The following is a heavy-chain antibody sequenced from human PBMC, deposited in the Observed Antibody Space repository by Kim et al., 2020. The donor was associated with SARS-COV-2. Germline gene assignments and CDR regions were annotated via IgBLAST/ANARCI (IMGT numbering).Heavy chain of an antibody. CDR1: GYTFTSYA. D-gene: IGHD3-22*01. Sequence: ASVKVSCKASGYTFTSYAMNWVRQAPGQGLEWMGWINTNTGNPTYAQGFTGRFVFSLDTSVSTAYLQISSIKAEDTAVYYCARGPFKDYYDSFSLSRWSWFDPWGQGTLVTVSS. V-gene: IGHV7-4-1*02. J-gene: IGHJ5*02. CDR2: INTNTGNP. CDR3: ARGPFKDYYDSFSLSRWSWFDP.